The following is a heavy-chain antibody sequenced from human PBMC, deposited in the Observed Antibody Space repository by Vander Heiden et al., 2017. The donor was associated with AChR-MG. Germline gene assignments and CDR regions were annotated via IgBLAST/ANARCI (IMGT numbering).Heavy chain of an antibody. J-gene: IGHJ6*02. V-gene: IGHV6-1*01. CDR3: ARDSSASLGSYYYYGMDV. D-gene: IGHD3-16*01. Sequence: QLQLQQSGPGLVKPSQTLSLTCAIYGDSVSSNSAAWNCIRQSQSRGLGWLGRTYYRSKWYNDYAVPVKSRRTINPDTSKNQFSLQLNSVTPEDTGVYYCARDSSASLGSYYYYGMDVWGQGTTVTVSS. CDR2: TYYRSKWYN. CDR1: GDSVSSNSAA.